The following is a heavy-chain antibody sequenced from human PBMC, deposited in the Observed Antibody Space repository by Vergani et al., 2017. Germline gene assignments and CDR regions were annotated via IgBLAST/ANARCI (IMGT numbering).Heavy chain of an antibody. V-gene: IGHV1-69*01. Sequence: QVQLVQSGAEVKKPGSSVKVSCKASGGTFSSYAISWVRQAPGQGLEWMGGIIPIFGKANYAQKFKGRVTITADESTSTAYMELSSLRSEDTAVYYCALAESSTSCINSVCITPETGSWFDPWGQGTLVTVSS. CDR2: IIPIFGKA. CDR3: ALAESSTSCINSVCITPETGSWFDP. CDR1: GGTFSSYA. D-gene: IGHD2-2*01. J-gene: IGHJ5*02.